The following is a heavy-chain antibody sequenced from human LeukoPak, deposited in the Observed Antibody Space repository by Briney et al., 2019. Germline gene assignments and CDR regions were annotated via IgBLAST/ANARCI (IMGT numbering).Heavy chain of an antibody. D-gene: IGHD3-3*01. V-gene: IGHV3-20*04. CDR2: INWNGGST. CDR3: ARNFSRITIFRVVIGGGFDY. Sequence: GGSLRLSCAASGFTFDDYGMSWVRQAPGKGLEWVSGINWNGGSTGYADSVKGRFTISRDNAKNSLYLQMNSLRAEDTALYYCARNFSRITIFRVVIGGGFDYWGQGTLVTVSS. CDR1: GFTFDDYG. J-gene: IGHJ4*02.